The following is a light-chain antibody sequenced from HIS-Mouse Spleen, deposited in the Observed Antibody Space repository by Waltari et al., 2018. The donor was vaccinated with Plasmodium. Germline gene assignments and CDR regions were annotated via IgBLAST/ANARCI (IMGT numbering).Light chain of an antibody. CDR1: ALTKQY. V-gene: IGLV3-10*01. CDR2: EDS. J-gene: IGLJ3*02. Sequence: SYALTQPPSVSVSPGQTARITCSGDALTKQYAYWYPQKSDQAPVLVFYEDSKRPPGIPERFSGSSSGTMATLTISGAQVEDEADYYCYSTDSSGNHRVFGGGTKLTVL. CDR3: YSTDSSGNHRV.